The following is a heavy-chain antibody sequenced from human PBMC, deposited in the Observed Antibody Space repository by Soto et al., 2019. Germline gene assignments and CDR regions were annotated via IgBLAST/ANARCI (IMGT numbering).Heavy chain of an antibody. D-gene: IGHD2-2*01. CDR3: AGTSCSSTTCPTTY. CDR2: INPHSGGT. J-gene: IGHJ4*02. CDR1: GDTFTGYY. V-gene: IGHV1-2*02. Sequence: QVQLVQSGAEVKKPGASVKVSCKTSGDTFTGYYIYWVRQAPGQGLEWMGWINPHSGGTDSSQKFQGRVTMTRDTSISTAYMELSRLRSDDTAVYYCAGTSCSSTTCPTTYWGQGTLVTVSS.